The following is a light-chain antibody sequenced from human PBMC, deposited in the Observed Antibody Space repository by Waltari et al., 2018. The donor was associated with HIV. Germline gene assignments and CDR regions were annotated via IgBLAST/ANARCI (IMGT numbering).Light chain of an antibody. J-gene: IGKJ2*01. CDR1: QSVTSSY. Sequence: EIVLTQSPGTLSLSPGDRATLSCRASQSVTSSYLAWYQQTPGQTPRLRIYGTSNRATGIPDRFSGSGSGTDFTLTISRLDPEDFAVYYCQQYGSSSYTFGQGTKLEIK. CDR2: GTS. V-gene: IGKV3-20*01. CDR3: QQYGSSSYT.